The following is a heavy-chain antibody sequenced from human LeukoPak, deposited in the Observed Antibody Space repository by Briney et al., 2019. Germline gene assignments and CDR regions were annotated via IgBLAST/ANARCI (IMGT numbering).Heavy chain of an antibody. Sequence: SETLSLTCTVSGGSISSYYWSWIRQPPGKGLEWIGYIYYSGSTNYNPSLKSRVTISVDTSKNQFSLKLSSVTAADTAVYYCARDGVAAANKDDYWGQGTLVTVSS. CDR3: ARDGVAAANKDDY. V-gene: IGHV4-59*12. CDR1: GGSISSYY. CDR2: IYYSGST. J-gene: IGHJ4*02. D-gene: IGHD6-13*01.